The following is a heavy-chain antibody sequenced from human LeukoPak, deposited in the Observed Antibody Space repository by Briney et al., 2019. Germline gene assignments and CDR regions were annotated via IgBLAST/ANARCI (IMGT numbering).Heavy chain of an antibody. D-gene: IGHD3-10*01. CDR3: ARDHVIMVRGAESLFGY. J-gene: IGHJ4*02. CDR1: GFTFSSYW. V-gene: IGHV3-74*01. Sequence: GGSLRLSCAASGFTFSSYWMHWVRQAPGKGLVWVSRINTDGSSTSYADSVKGRFTISRDNAKNTLYLQMTSLRAEDTAVYFCARDHVIMVRGAESLFGYWGQGTLVTVSS. CDR2: INTDGSST.